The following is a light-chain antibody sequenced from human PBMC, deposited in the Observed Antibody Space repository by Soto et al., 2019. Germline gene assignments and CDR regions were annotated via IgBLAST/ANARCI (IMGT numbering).Light chain of an antibody. J-gene: IGKJ4*01. V-gene: IGKV3-11*01. CDR1: QTVSSSY. CDR3: QQRSNWPYLT. CDR2: DAS. Sequence: EIVLTQSPGTLSLSPGERATLSCRASQTVSSSYLGWYQQKPGQAPRLLIYDASNRAYGVPARFRGSGSGTNFTLTIASLEPDDFAVYYCQQRSNWPYLTFGGGTRV.